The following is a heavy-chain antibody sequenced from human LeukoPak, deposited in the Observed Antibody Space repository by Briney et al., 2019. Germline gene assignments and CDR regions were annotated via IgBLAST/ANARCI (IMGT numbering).Heavy chain of an antibody. J-gene: IGHJ3*02. V-gene: IGHV3-23*01. CDR1: GFTFSTYA. D-gene: IGHD3-10*01. Sequence: HPGGSLRLSCAASGFTFSTYAMNRVRQAPGKGLEWVSSISGNGISTYYADSVKGRFTISRDNAKNTLYLQMNSLGAEDTAVYYCAREEEIRGSSPVDIWGQGTVVTVSS. CDR2: ISGNGIST. CDR3: AREEEIRGSSPVDI.